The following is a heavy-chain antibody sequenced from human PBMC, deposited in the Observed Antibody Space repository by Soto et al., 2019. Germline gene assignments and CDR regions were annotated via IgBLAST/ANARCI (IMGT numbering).Heavy chain of an antibody. CDR2: INPSNST. V-gene: IGHV1-46*01. J-gene: IGHJ4*02. D-gene: IGHD2-21*02. CDR3: ARSIVVVTALDY. Sequence: ASVKVSCKASGYTFTSYYMHWVRQAPGQGLEWMGIINPSNSTSYAQKFQGRVTITRDTSASTAYMELSSLRSEDTAVYYCARSIVVVTALDYWGQGNLVTVSS. CDR1: GYTFTSYY.